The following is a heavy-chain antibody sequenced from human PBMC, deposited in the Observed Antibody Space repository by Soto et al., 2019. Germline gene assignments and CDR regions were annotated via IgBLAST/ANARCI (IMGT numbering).Heavy chain of an antibody. D-gene: IGHD5-12*01. Sequence: SETLSLTCAVYGGSFSGYYWSWIRQPPGKGLEWIGEINHSGSTNYNPSLKSRVTISVDTSKNQFSLKLSSVTAADTAVYYCAGVVATAELKYYFDYWGQGTLVTVSS. CDR3: AGVVATAELKYYFDY. CDR2: INHSGST. CDR1: GGSFSGYY. V-gene: IGHV4-34*01. J-gene: IGHJ4*02.